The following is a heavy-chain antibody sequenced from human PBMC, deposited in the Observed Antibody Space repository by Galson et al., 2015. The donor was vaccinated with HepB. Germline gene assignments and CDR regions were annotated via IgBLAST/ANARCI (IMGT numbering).Heavy chain of an antibody. Sequence: SVKVSCKASGGTFSSYAISWVRQAPRQGLEWMGWINTNTGNPTYAQGFTGRFVFSLDTSVSTAYLQISSLKAEDTAVYYCARVRERSGQNWFDPWGQGTLVTVSS. V-gene: IGHV7-4-1*02. J-gene: IGHJ5*02. CDR1: GGTFSSYA. CDR3: ARVRERSGQNWFDP. D-gene: IGHD1-26*01. CDR2: INTNTGNP.